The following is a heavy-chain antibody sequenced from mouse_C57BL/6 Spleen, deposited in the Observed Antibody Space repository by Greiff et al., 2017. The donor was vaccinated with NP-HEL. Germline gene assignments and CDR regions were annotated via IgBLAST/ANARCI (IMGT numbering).Heavy chain of an antibody. CDR1: GYPFTDYS. J-gene: IGHJ1*03. V-gene: IGHV1-76*01. D-gene: IGHD1-1*01. Sequence: VKLQQSGAELVRPGASVKLSCQASGYPFTDYSINWVKQRPCQGLEWIARIYPVSGNTYYNEKFTGKATLTAEKSSSTAYMQLSSLTSEDSAVYFCASYYGSSYRYFDVWGTGTTVTVSS. CDR2: IYPVSGNT. CDR3: ASYYGSSYRYFDV.